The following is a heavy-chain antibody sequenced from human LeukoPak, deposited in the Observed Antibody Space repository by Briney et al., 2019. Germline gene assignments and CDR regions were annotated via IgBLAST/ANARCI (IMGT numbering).Heavy chain of an antibody. J-gene: IGHJ5*02. CDR2: IYHGGST. CDR1: GYSISSGYY. Sequence: SETLSLTCAVSGYSISSGYYWGWIRQPPGKGLEWIGSIYHGGSTYYNPSLKSRVTISVDTSKNQFSLKLSSVTAADTAVYYCARGYCSSTSCYPEGWFDPWGQGTLVTVSS. V-gene: IGHV4-38-2*01. D-gene: IGHD2-2*01. CDR3: ARGYCSSTSCYPEGWFDP.